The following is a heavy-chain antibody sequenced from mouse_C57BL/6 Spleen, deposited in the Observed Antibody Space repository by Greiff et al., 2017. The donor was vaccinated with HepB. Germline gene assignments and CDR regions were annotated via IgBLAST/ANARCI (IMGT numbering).Heavy chain of an antibody. CDR1: GFNIKNTY. J-gene: IGHJ3*01. CDR2: IDPANGNT. V-gene: IGHV14-3*01. CDR3: ARGDYGSSPLFAY. Sequence: EVKLQESVAELVRPGASVKLSCTASGFNIKNTYMHWVKQRPEQGLEWIGRIDPANGNTKYAPKFQGKATITADTSSNTAYLQLSSLTSEDTAIYYCARGDYGSSPLFAYWGQGTLVTVSA. D-gene: IGHD1-1*01.